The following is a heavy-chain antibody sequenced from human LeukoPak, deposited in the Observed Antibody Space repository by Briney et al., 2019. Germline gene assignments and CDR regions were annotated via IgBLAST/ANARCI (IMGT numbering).Heavy chain of an antibody. V-gene: IGHV3-15*01. J-gene: IGHJ4*02. D-gene: IGHD3-10*01. Sequence: PGGSLRLSCAASGFTFSNYAMSWVRQAPGKGLEWVGRIKSKTDGGTTDYAAPVKGKFTISRDDSKNTLYLQMNSLKTEDTAVYYCTTEPPWFGEPPTPPYFDYWGQGTLVTVSS. CDR1: GFTFSNYA. CDR2: IKSKTDGGTT. CDR3: TTEPPWFGEPPTPPYFDY.